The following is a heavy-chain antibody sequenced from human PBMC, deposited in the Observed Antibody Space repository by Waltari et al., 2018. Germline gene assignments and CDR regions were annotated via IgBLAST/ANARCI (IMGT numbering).Heavy chain of an antibody. D-gene: IGHD2-2*02. J-gene: IGHJ6*02. V-gene: IGHV1-69*01. CDR2: IIPIFGTA. CDR1: GGTFSSYA. Sequence: QVQLVQSGAEVKKPGSSVKVSCKASGGTFSSYAISWVRQAPGQGLEWMGGIIPIFGTANYAQKFQGRVTITADDSTSTAYMERSSLRSEDTSVYYCARDRYCSSTSCYSDGMDVWGQGTTVTVSS. CDR3: ARDRYCSSTSCYSDGMDV.